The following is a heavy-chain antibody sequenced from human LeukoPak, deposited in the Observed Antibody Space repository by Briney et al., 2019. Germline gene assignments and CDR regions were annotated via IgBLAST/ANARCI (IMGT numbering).Heavy chain of an antibody. V-gene: IGHV3-74*01. J-gene: IGHJ4*02. CDR2: INSDGSST. Sequence: GGSLRLFCAASGFSLSTIWMHWVRHGPGKGLVWVSRINSDGSSTRYADSVKERFTISRDNAKHTMYLQMNSPRAVDTAVYYCARVQVSGTSWIDYWGQGSLVSVSS. CDR3: ARVQVSGTSWIDY. D-gene: IGHD1-7*01. CDR1: GFSLSTIW.